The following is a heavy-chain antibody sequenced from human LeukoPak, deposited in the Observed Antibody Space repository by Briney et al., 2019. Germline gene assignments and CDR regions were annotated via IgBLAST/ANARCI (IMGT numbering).Heavy chain of an antibody. Sequence: GGSLRLSCAASGFTFSSYAMHWVRQAPGKGLEWVAVISYDGSNKYYADSVKGRCTISRDNSKNTLYLQMNSLRAEDTAVYYCARDRSRFSSGWYGPVDYWGQGTLVTVSS. D-gene: IGHD6-19*01. J-gene: IGHJ4*02. CDR1: GFTFSSYA. CDR2: ISYDGSNK. V-gene: IGHV3-30*04. CDR3: ARDRSRFSSGWYGPVDY.